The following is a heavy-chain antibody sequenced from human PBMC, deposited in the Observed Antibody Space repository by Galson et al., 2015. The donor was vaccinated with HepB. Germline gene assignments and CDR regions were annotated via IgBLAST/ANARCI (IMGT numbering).Heavy chain of an antibody. J-gene: IGHJ4*02. V-gene: IGHV1-18*04. CDR2: ISTNSGDT. Sequence: SVKVSCKASGYKFTDDGISWVRQAPGQGLEWLGWISTNSGDTKYIQRLQGGVTMTRDTSTSTAYMELRRLRSDDTAVYYCARDRSHSLDYWGQGTLVTVSS. D-gene: IGHD3-16*02. CDR1: GYKFTDDG. CDR3: ARDRSHSLDY.